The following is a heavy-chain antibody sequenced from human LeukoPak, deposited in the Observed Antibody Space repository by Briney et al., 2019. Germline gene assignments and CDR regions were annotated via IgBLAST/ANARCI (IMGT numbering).Heavy chain of an antibody. D-gene: IGHD6-6*01. V-gene: IGHV4-59*01. Sequence: SETLSLTCTVSGGSISSYYWSWIRQPPGKGLEWIGYIYYSGSTNYNPSLKSRVTISVDTSKNQFSLKLSSVTAADTAVYYCARAAGYSSSSRWFDPWGQGTLVTVSS. CDR3: ARAAGYSSSSRWFDP. J-gene: IGHJ5*02. CDR1: GGSISSYY. CDR2: IYYSGST.